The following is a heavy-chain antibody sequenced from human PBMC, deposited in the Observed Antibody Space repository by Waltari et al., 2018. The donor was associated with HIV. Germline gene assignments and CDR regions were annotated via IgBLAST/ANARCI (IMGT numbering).Heavy chain of an antibody. D-gene: IGHD3-3*01. Sequence: QVPVVPSGAEVQKPGASVKISCPASGFTFTNYAMQWVRQAPGQRLEWMGWSNAGNGKTKYAQKFQGRVTSTRDTSASTVYMELSSLRSEEDTAVYFCARGIWSTSLLYYFDSWGQGTLVAVSS. V-gene: IGHV1-3*01. CDR3: ARGIWSTSLLYYFDS. CDR1: GFTFTNYA. CDR2: SNAGNGKT. J-gene: IGHJ4*02.